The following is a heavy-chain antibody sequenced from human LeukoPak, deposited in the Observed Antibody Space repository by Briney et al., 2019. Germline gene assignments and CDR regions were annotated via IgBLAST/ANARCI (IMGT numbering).Heavy chain of an antibody. CDR3: ARVDLLTGHYFFDY. J-gene: IGHJ4*02. V-gene: IGHV1-18*01. D-gene: IGHD3-9*01. CDR1: GYTFSNYG. Sequence: ASVKVSCKASGYTFSNYGISWVRQAPGQGLEWVGWIRGDNGNTNYAQKLQGRVTMTTDTSTSTDYMELRSLGSDETGVYYCARVDLLTGHYFFDYWGQGTLVTVSS. CDR2: IRGDNGNT.